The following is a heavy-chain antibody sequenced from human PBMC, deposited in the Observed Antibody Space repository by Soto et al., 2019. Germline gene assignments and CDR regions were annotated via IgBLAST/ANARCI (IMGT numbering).Heavy chain of an antibody. CDR3: AREDYSNFDY. J-gene: IGHJ4*02. V-gene: IGHV3-30-3*01. D-gene: IGHD4-4*01. Sequence: GGSLRLSCAASGFTFSSYAMHWVRQAPGKGLEWVAVISYDGSNKYYADSVKGRFTISRDNSKNSLYLQMNSLRAEDTAVYYCAREDYSNFDYWGQGTLVTVSS. CDR2: ISYDGSNK. CDR1: GFTFSSYA.